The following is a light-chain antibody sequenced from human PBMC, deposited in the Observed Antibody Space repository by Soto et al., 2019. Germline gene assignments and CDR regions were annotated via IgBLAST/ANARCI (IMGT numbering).Light chain of an antibody. CDR2: STN. Sequence: QTVVTQEPSFSVSPGGTVTLTCGLSSGSVSTSYYPSWYQQTPGQAPRTLIYSTNTRSSGVPDRFSGSILGNKAALTITGAQADDESDYYCVLYMGSGIRGFGGGTKVTVL. CDR3: VLYMGSGIRG. J-gene: IGLJ3*02. V-gene: IGLV8-61*01. CDR1: SGSVSTSYY.